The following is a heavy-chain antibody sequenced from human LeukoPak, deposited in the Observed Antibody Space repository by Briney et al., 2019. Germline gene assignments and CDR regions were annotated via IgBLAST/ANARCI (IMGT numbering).Heavy chain of an antibody. CDR1: GFSISNNYW. CDR3: AREPAGRGAVDY. J-gene: IGHJ4*02. Sequence: SETLSLTCAVSGFSISNNYWWHWLRQPPGKGLEWIGTVHHSGSTYYNPSLKSRVTISVDTSKNQFSLKLTSVTAADTAVHYCAREPAGRGAVDYWGQGTLVSVSS. CDR2: VHHSGST. V-gene: IGHV4-38-2*01. D-gene: IGHD4/OR15-4a*01.